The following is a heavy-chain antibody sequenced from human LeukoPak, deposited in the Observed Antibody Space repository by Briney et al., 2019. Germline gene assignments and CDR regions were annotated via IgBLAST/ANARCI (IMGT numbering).Heavy chain of an antibody. CDR3: AKDQRVVTPYYFDY. V-gene: IGHV3-23*01. CDR1: GFTFSSCA. CDR2: ISTSGGTT. D-gene: IGHD4-23*01. J-gene: IGHJ4*02. Sequence: GGSLRLSCAASGFTFSSCAMSWVRQAPGKGLEWVSIISTSGGTTHYADSVKGRFTISRDNSKNTLYLKMNSLRAEDTALYYCAKDQRVVTPYYFDYWGQGTLVTVSS.